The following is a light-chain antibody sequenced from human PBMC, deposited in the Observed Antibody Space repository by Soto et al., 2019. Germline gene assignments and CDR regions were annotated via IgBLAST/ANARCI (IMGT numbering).Light chain of an antibody. V-gene: IGKV3-20*01. CDR2: GAS. CDR3: QHYASSPLT. CDR1: QSVSSSY. J-gene: IGKJ4*01. Sequence: EMVVTQSPRTRCWAPGERATRSCGASQSVSSSYLAWYQQKPGQAPRLLIYGASSRATGIPDRFSGSRPGTDFTLTISRLAPEDFAGYYCQHYASSPLTFGRGTKVDI.